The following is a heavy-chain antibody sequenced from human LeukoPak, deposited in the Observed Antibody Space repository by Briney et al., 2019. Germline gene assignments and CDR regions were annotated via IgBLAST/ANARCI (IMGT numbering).Heavy chain of an antibody. CDR1: GYTFTGYY. D-gene: IGHD3-22*01. V-gene: IGHV1-2*02. Sequence: ASVKVSCKASGYTFTGYYMHWVRQAPGQGLEWMGWINPNSGGTNYAQKLQGRVTMTRDTSISTAYMELSRLRSDDTAVYYCARGNYDSSGWYYFDYWGQGTLVTVSS. J-gene: IGHJ4*02. CDR2: INPNSGGT. CDR3: ARGNYDSSGWYYFDY.